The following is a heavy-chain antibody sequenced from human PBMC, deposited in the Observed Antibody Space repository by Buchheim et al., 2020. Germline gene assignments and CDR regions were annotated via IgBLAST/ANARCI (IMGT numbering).Heavy chain of an antibody. J-gene: IGHJ6*02. CDR1: GGSISSGDYY. CDR3: ARGGGDILTGAEYYYYYGMDV. D-gene: IGHD3-9*01. V-gene: IGHV4-30-4*01. Sequence: QVQLQESGPGLVKPSQTLSLTCTVSGGSISSGDYYWSWIRQPPGKGLEWIGYIYYSGSTYYHPSLKSRVTISVATSKNQFSLKLSSVTAADTAVYYCARGGGDILTGAEYYYYYGMDVWGQGTT. CDR2: IYYSGST.